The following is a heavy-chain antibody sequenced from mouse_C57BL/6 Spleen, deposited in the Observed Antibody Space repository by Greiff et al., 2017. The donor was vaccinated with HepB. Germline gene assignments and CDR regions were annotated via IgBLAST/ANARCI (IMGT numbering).Heavy chain of an antibody. D-gene: IGHD1-1*01. CDR2: IRNKANGYTT. V-gene: IGHV7-3*01. CDR3: ARFYYYGSSYGGFAY. Sequence: VQLKESGGGLVQPGGSLSLTCAASGFTFTDYYMSWVRQPPGKALEWLGFIRNKANGYTTEYSASVKGRFTISRDNSQSILYLQMNALRAEDSATYYCARFYYYGSSYGGFAYWGQGTLVTVSA. CDR1: GFTFTDYY. J-gene: IGHJ3*01.